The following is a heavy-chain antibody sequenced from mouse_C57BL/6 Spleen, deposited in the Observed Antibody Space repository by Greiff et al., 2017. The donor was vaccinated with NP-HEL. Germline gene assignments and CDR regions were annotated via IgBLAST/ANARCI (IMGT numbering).Heavy chain of an antibody. CDR3: ARWEYGNYGRFDY. V-gene: IGHV1-80*01. CDR2: IYPGDGDT. D-gene: IGHD2-10*02. CDR1: GYAFSSYW. J-gene: IGHJ2*01. Sequence: VQLQQSGAELVKPGASVKISCKASGYAFSSYWMNWVKQRPGKGLEWIGQIYPGDGDTNYNGKFKGKATLTADKSSSTAYMQLSSLTSEDSAVYFCARWEYGNYGRFDYWGQGTTLTVSS.